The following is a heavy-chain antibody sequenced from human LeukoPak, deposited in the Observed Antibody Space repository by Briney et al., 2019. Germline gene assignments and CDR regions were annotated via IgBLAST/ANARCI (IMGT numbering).Heavy chain of an antibody. Sequence: GESLKISCKGSGYSFISYWIGWVRQMPGKGLEWMGIIYPGDSDTRYRPSFQGQVTISADKSIGTAHLQWSSLKASDTALYYCARLAGYTTGWYYFDYWGQGTLVTVSS. CDR2: IYPGDSDT. V-gene: IGHV5-51*01. CDR1: GYSFISYW. J-gene: IGHJ4*02. D-gene: IGHD6-19*01. CDR3: ARLAGYTTGWYYFDY.